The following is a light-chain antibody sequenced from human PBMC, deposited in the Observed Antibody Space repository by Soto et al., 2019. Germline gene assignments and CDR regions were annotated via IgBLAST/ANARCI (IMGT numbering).Light chain of an antibody. Sequence: DVQMTQSPSSLSALVGDRVTITCRASQSVSRYLNWYQHKPGKAPKLLINAASNLRSGVPSRFSGSGSGTVFTLTIDGLQPEDFAVYYCQQSYITPPITFGQGTRLELK. CDR2: AAS. V-gene: IGKV1-39*01. CDR3: QQSYITPPIT. J-gene: IGKJ5*01. CDR1: QSVSRY.